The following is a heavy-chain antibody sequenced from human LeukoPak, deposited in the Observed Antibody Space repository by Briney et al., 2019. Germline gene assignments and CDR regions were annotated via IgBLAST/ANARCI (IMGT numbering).Heavy chain of an antibody. CDR2: ISSSTSYR. V-gene: IGHV3-11*06. Sequence: PGGSLRLSCAASGFTFSDYYMSWIRQAPGKGLEWVSYISSSTSYRNCADSVKGRFTISRENAKNSLYLQMNSLRAEDTALYYCARGIEATRRSAGTCNYFDYWGQGTLVTVSS. J-gene: IGHJ4*02. CDR3: ARGIEATRRSAGTCNYFDY. D-gene: IGHD5-12*01. CDR1: GFTFSDYY.